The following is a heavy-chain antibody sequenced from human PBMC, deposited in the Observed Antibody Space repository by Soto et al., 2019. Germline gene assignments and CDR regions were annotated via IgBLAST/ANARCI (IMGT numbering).Heavy chain of an antibody. V-gene: IGHV4-30-4*01. CDR1: GGSISSGDYY. Sequence: PSETLSLTCTVAGGSISSGDYYWSWIRQPPGKGLEWIGYIYYSGSTYYNPSLKSRVTISVDTSKNQFSLKLSSVTAADTAVYFCARSILWFDYWGQGTLVTVSS. D-gene: IGHD3-10*01. CDR2: IYYSGST. J-gene: IGHJ4*02. CDR3: ARSILWFDY.